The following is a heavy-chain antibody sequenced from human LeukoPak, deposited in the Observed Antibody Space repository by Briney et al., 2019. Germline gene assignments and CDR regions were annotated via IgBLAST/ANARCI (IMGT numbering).Heavy chain of an antibody. V-gene: IGHV3-7*01. J-gene: IGHJ4*02. CDR3: ARDGWAYGAFDY. D-gene: IGHD4/OR15-4a*01. CDR1: GFTFSGYW. CDR2: IKQDGSEQ. Sequence: PGGSLRLSCAASGFTFSGYWMNWVRQAPGKGPEWLANIKQDGSEQNYVYSVKGRFTISRENANTSLYLQMDSLRVEDMALYYCARDGWAYGAFDYWGQGVLVTVSS.